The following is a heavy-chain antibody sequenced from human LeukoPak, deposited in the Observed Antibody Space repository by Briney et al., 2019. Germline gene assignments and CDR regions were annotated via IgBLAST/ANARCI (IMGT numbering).Heavy chain of an antibody. CDR2: IYYSGST. J-gene: IGHJ4*02. V-gene: IGHV4-59*01. CDR1: GGSISSYY. CDR3: ARARGPFDY. Sequence: SETLSLTCTVSGGSISSYYWSWIRQPPGKGLEWIGYIYYSGSTNYNPSLKSRVTISVDTSKNQFSLKLSSVTAADTAVYYCARARGPFDYWGQGPLVTVSS.